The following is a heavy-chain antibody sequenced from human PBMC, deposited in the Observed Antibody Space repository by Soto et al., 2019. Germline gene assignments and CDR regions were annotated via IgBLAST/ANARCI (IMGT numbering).Heavy chain of an antibody. V-gene: IGHV1-58*01. Sequence: SVKVSCKASGFTFTSSAVQWVRQARGQRLEWIGWIVVGSGNTNYAQKFQERVTITRDMSTSTAYMELSSLRSEDTAVYYCAAETIGAYPFDIWGQGTMVTVSS. CDR3: AAETIGAYPFDI. CDR2: IVVGSGNT. D-gene: IGHD3-10*01. J-gene: IGHJ3*02. CDR1: GFTFTSSA.